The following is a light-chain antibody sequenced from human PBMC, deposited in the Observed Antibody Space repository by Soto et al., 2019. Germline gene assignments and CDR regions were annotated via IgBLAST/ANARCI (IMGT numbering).Light chain of an antibody. V-gene: IGKV1-33*01. Sequence: DIQMTQSPSSLSASVGDRVTITCQASPDISNYLNWYQQKPGKAPKLLIYDASNLETGGPSRFSGSGSGTDFTFTISSLQPEDIATYYCQQYDNLNTFGQGTKLEIK. J-gene: IGKJ2*01. CDR1: PDISNY. CDR3: QQYDNLNT. CDR2: DAS.